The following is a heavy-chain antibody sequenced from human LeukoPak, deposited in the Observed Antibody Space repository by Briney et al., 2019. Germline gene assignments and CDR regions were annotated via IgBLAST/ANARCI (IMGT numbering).Heavy chain of an antibody. Sequence: PGGSLRLSCAASGFTFSSYAMSWVRQAPGKGLEWVAVISYDGSNKYYADSVKGRFTISRDNSKNTLYLQMNSLRAEDTAVYYCAKDGPSPFGYYDSSGPYDYWGQGTLVTVSS. V-gene: IGHV3-30*18. CDR1: GFTFSSYA. D-gene: IGHD3-22*01. J-gene: IGHJ4*02. CDR2: ISYDGSNK. CDR3: AKDGPSPFGYYDSSGPYDY.